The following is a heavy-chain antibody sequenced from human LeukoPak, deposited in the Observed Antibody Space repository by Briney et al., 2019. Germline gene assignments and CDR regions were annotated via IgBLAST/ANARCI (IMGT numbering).Heavy chain of an antibody. CDR3: AREEGNWGDAFDI. CDR2: ISGSNGNT. Sequence: GASVKVSCKASGYTFTRYALNWVRQAPGQGLEWGGWISGSNGNTNYAQKLQGRVTMTTDTSTSTAYMELRSLRSDDTAVYYCAREEGNWGDAFDIWGQGTMVTVSS. J-gene: IGHJ3*02. D-gene: IGHD7-27*01. CDR1: GYTFTRYA. V-gene: IGHV1-18*01.